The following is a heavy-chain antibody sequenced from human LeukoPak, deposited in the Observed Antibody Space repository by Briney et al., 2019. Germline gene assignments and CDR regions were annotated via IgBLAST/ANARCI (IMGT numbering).Heavy chain of an antibody. CDR1: GFTVSSNY. Sequence: GGSLRLSCAASGFTVSSNYMSWFRQAPGKGLEWVSVIYSGGSTYYADSVKGRFTISRDNSKNTLYLQMNSLRAEDTAVYYCASHRDQSPTSFGYSYGRNHYYYMYVWAPGPTVTVSS. D-gene: IGHD5-18*01. CDR2: IYSGGST. J-gene: IGHJ6*03. CDR3: ASHRDQSPTSFGYSYGRNHYYYMYV. V-gene: IGHV3-53*01.